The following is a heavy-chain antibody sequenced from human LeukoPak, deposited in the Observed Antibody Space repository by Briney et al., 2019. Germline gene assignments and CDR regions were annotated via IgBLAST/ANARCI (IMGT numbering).Heavy chain of an antibody. Sequence: SETLSLTCPVCGGSISTYYWSWIGQPPGKGLEWVGYIYYSGSTSYNHSLKSRVTISVDTSKNQFSLKLSSVTAADTAVYYCARDQGYYDGIDVWGQGTTVTVSS. CDR3: ARDQGYYDGIDV. V-gene: IGHV4-59*01. CDR1: GGSISTYY. J-gene: IGHJ6*02. CDR2: IYYSGST.